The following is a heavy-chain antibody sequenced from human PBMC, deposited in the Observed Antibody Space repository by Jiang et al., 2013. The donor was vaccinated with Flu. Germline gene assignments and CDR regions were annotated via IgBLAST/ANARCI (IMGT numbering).Heavy chain of an antibody. J-gene: IGHJ6*02. Sequence: SCKGSGYSFTRYAVNWVRQAPGQGLEWMGWINTNTGIPTYGQGFTGRFVFSLDTSVSTAYLQISSLKAEDTAVYYCARDKYSYGASYYYHYGMDVWGQGTTVIVSS. CDR3: ARDKYSYGASYYYHYGMDV. CDR1: GYSFTRYA. CDR2: INTNTGIP. V-gene: IGHV7-4-1*02. D-gene: IGHD5-18*01.